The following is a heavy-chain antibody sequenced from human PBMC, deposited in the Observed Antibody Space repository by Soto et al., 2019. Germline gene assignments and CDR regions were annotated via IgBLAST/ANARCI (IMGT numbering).Heavy chain of an antibody. Sequence: EVSLRLSCAASGFTFSSYGMHWVRQAPGKGLEWVAVISYDGSNKYYADSVKGRFTISRDNSKNTLYLQMNSLRAEDTAVYYCAKDAWTYYYYGMDVWGQGTTVTVSS. CDR3: AKDAWTYYYYGMDV. D-gene: IGHD3-16*01. CDR2: ISYDGSNK. J-gene: IGHJ6*02. V-gene: IGHV3-30*18. CDR1: GFTFSSYG.